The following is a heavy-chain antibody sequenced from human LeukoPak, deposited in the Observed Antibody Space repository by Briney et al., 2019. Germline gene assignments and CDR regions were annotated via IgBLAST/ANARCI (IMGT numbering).Heavy chain of an antibody. D-gene: IGHD3-22*01. V-gene: IGHV1-69*04. Sequence: GASVKVSCKASGGTFSSYAISWVRQAPEQGLEWMGRIIPNLGIANYAQKFQGRVTINADKSTSTAYMELSSVRSEDTAVYYCARDRDSSGYSDAFDIWGQGTMVTVCS. J-gene: IGHJ3*02. CDR2: IIPNLGIA. CDR1: GGTFSSYA. CDR3: ARDRDSSGYSDAFDI.